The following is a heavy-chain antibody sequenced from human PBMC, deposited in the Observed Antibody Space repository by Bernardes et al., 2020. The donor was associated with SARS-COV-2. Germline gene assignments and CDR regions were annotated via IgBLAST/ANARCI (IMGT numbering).Heavy chain of an antibody. CDR1: GFTFTSSA. V-gene: IGHV1-58*02. J-gene: IGHJ4*02. D-gene: IGHD2-21*01. Sequence: SVKVSCKASGFTFTSSAMQWVRQARGQRLEWIGWIVVCSGNTNYAQKLQERVTITRDMSTSTAYMELSSLRSEDTAVYYCAADLGYCGGDCFYYWGQGALVTDSS. CDR2: IVVCSGNT. CDR3: AADLGYCGGDCFYY.